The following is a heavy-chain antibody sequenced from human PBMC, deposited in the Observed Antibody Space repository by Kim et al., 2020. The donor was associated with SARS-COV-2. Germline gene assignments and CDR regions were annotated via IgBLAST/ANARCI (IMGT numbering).Heavy chain of an antibody. CDR3: AKVFTWFDP. CDR1: GFPFSNYW. Sequence: GGSLRLSCAASGFPFSNYWMHWVRQAPGKGLVWVSRINTDGSVTTYADFVKGRFTISRDNAKNTLYLQMNSLRAEDTAVYYCAKVFTWFDPWGQGTRVAVSS. J-gene: IGHJ5*02. V-gene: IGHV3-74*01. CDR2: INTDGSVT.